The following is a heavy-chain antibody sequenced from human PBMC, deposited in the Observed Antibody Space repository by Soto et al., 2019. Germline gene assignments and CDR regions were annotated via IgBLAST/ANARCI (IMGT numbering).Heavy chain of an antibody. D-gene: IGHD1-26*01. Sequence: GSLRLSCAASGFPFSTYALNWVRQAPGKGLEWVSTITSSGGITYYADSVKGRFTISRDNSKNTLYLQMNSLRAEDTAVYYCARYSGSFRAFDIWGQGTMVTVSS. CDR3: ARYSGSFRAFDI. J-gene: IGHJ3*02. CDR1: GFPFSTYA. CDR2: ITSSGGIT. V-gene: IGHV3-23*01.